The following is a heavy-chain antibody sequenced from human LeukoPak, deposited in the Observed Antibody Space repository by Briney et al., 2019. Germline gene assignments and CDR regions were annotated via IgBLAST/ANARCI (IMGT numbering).Heavy chain of an antibody. CDR2: IYCSGST. V-gene: IGHV4-31*03. CDR3: ARGLVGATV. J-gene: IGHJ4*02. Sequence: MTSETLSLTCTVSGVSISSGGYYWSWIRQHPGKGLEWIGYIYCSGSTYYDPSLKSRVTISVDTSKNQFTLKLSSVTAADTAVYYCARGLVGATVWGQGTLVTVSS. CDR1: GVSISSGGYY. D-gene: IGHD1-26*01.